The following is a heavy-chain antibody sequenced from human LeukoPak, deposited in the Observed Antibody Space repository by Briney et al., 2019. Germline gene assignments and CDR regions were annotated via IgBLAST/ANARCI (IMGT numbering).Heavy chain of an antibody. Sequence: TGGSLRLSCAASGFTFSNAWMSWVRQAPGKGLEWVGRIKSKTDGGTTDYAAPVKGRFTISRDDSKNTLYLQMNSLRAEDTAVYYCARDSGSPKGSCAYWGQGTLVTVSS. V-gene: IGHV3-15*01. CDR1: GFTFSNAW. CDR2: IKSKTDGGTT. D-gene: IGHD1-26*01. CDR3: ARDSGSPKGSCAY. J-gene: IGHJ4*02.